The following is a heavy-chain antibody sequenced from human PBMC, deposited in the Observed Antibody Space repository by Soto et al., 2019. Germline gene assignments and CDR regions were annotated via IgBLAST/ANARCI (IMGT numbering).Heavy chain of an antibody. CDR3: AREAIVVAAPSRNAFDI. D-gene: IGHD6-19*01. Sequence: EVQLVESGGGLVQPGGSLRLSCAASGFTVSNNYMTWVRQAPGKGLEWVSVIHSGGETYYADSVKGRFIISRDNSKNTLYLQMNSLRAEDTAVYYCAREAIVVAAPSRNAFDIWGQGTMVTVSS. V-gene: IGHV3-66*01. CDR2: IHSGGET. J-gene: IGHJ3*02. CDR1: GFTVSNNY.